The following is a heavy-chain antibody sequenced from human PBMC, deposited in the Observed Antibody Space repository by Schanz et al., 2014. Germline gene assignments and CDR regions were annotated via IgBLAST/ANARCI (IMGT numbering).Heavy chain of an antibody. CDR2: ISGSGRDT. V-gene: IGHV3-23*04. D-gene: IGHD2-21*01. J-gene: IGHJ2*01. CDR1: GFSFSTHA. Sequence: EVQLVESGGGLVQPGGSLRLSCAASGFSFSTHAMSWVRQAPGQGLEWFSAISGSGRDTYYAASVKGRFTISRDNSKNTLSLQMNSLRADDTAVYYCAKGQGAVINNWYFDLWGRGTLVTVSS. CDR3: AKGQGAVINNWYFDL.